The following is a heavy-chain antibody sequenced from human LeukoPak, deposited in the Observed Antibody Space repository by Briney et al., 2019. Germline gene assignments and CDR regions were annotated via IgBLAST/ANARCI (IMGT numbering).Heavy chain of an antibody. CDR2: IIPIFGTA. Sequence: ASVKVSCKASGGTFSSYAISWVRQAPGQGLEWMGGIIPIFGTANYAQKFQGRVTITADESTSTAYMELSSLRSEDTAVYYCARDSEDCSSTSCYAGPVLDYWGQGTLVTVSS. CDR3: ARDSEDCSSTSCYAGPVLDY. J-gene: IGHJ4*02. D-gene: IGHD2-2*01. CDR1: GGTFSSYA. V-gene: IGHV1-69*13.